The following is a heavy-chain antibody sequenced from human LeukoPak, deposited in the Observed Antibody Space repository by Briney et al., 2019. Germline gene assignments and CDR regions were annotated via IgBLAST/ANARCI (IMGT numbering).Heavy chain of an antibody. CDR2: ISTSGITR. V-gene: IGHV3-48*03. CDR1: GFTFSAYE. J-gene: IGHJ4*02. CDR3: AREGYDSSGRMLRGDY. Sequence: PGGSLRLSCAASGFTFSAYEMNWVRQAPGKGLEWLSYISTSGITRYYADSVKGRFTISRDNAKDSLYLQMNSLRAEDTAVYYCAREGYDSSGRMLRGDYWGQGTLVTVSS. D-gene: IGHD3-22*01.